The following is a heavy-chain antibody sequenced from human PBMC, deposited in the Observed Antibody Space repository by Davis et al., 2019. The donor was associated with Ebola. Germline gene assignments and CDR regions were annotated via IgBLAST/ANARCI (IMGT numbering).Heavy chain of an antibody. CDR2: INPNDGRT. Sequence: AASVKVSCKASGYTFTNYYMHWVRQAPGQGLEWMGMINPNDGRTIYAQKFQGRVTMTTDTSTSTVYMELRSLTSDDTAVYYCARVGPMILGVVSTQTVIDHWGQGTLVTVSS. J-gene: IGHJ4*02. CDR3: ARVGPMILGVVSTQTVIDH. D-gene: IGHD3-3*01. CDR1: GYTFTNYY. V-gene: IGHV1-46*01.